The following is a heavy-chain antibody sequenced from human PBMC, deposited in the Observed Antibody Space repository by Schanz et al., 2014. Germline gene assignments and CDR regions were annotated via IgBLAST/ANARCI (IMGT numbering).Heavy chain of an antibody. V-gene: IGHV3-30*03. CDR1: GFSFSDYG. CDR2: ISYHGSER. D-gene: IGHD4-4*01. J-gene: IGHJ1*01. Sequence: QVQLVESGGGVVQPGRSLRLSCAGSGFSFSDYGMHWVRQAPGRGLEWVAVISYHGSERYYADSVKGRFTISRDNSKNTLYLQMNSLRDEDTAVYYCARREFSNRADAEYFQHWGQGTLVTVSS. CDR3: ARREFSNRADAEYFQH.